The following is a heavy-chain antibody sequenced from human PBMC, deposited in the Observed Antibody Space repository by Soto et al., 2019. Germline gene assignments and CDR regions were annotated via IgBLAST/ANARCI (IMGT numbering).Heavy chain of an antibody. V-gene: IGHV1-24*01. D-gene: IGHD1-1*01. J-gene: IGHJ5*02. CDR2: FDPEGGET. CDR1: GYILRELC. Sequence: ALVKVSCKVSGYILRELCMHWLRQAPGKGFEWMGGFDPEGGETIYAQKFQGRVTMTEDTSTETAYMEMSSLTSEDTAVYYCATIQYRELEFRPLLRWFDPWGQGTLVTVSS. CDR3: ATIQYRELEFRPLLRWFDP.